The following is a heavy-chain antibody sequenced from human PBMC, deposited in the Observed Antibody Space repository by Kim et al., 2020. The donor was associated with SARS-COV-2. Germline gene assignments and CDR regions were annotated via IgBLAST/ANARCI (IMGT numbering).Heavy chain of an antibody. J-gene: IGHJ3*02. D-gene: IGHD6-13*01. CDR1: GFTFSSYD. CDR2: ISSSSGYI. Sequence: GGSLRLSCAASGFTFSSYDMNWVRQAPGKGLEWVSSISSSSGYIYYKESVKGRFTTSRENAKNSLFLQMSSLRAEDTAVYYCARVAARGSDAFDIWCQGTMATPSS. V-gene: IGHV3-21*01. CDR3: ARVAARGSDAFDI.